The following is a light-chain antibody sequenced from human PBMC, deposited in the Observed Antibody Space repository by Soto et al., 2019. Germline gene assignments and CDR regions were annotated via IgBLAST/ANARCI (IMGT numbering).Light chain of an antibody. V-gene: IGLV2-23*02. CDR2: EVS. CDR1: SRDVGSYNL. Sequence: QSALTQPASVSGSPGQSITISCTGTSRDVGSYNLVSWYQQHPCKAPKLMIYEVSKWPSGVSNRFSGYKSGNTASLTIAGLQTEDDADYYCCSYAVSRTIYVFVTGTKLTVL. J-gene: IGLJ1*01. CDR3: CSYAVSRTIYV.